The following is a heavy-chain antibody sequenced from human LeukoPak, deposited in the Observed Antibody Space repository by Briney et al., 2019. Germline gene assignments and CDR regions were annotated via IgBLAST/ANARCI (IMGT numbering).Heavy chain of an antibody. CDR3: ARDYGGNAGDDY. CDR1: GFTVSSNY. V-gene: IGHV3-66*01. CDR2: IYSGGST. Sequence: GGSLRLSCAASGFTVSSNYMSWVRQAPGKGLEWVSVIYSGGSTYYADSVKGRFTISRDNSKNTLYLQMNSLRAEDTAVYYCARDYGGNAGDDYWGQGTLVTVSS. D-gene: IGHD4-23*01. J-gene: IGHJ4*02.